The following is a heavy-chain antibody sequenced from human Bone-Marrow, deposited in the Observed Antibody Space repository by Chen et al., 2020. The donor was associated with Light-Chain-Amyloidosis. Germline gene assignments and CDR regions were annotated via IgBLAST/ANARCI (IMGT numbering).Heavy chain of an antibody. V-gene: IGHV4-34*02. Sequence: QVQLQQWGAGLLKPSETLSLTCVVSGGSFSGHYWSWIRQTPGKGLEWIGEVNHGGSTNYNPSLKSWVTISIDTAKSHFSLNLSSVTAADTATYYCARGGRGSYRAFDYWGQGTLVTVSS. CDR1: GGSFSGHY. J-gene: IGHJ4*02. CDR3: ARGGRGSYRAFDY. D-gene: IGHD3-16*02. CDR2: VNHGGST.